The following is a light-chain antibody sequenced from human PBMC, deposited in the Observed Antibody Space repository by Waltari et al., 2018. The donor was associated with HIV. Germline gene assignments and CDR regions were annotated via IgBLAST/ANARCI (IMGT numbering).Light chain of an antibody. J-gene: IGLJ2*01. CDR3: SSYAGSNNLL. CDR1: SRDIGAYNY. CDR2: DVN. Sequence: QSALTQPPSASGSPGQSVTISCTGTSRDIGAYNYVAWYQQHPGRAPKRLLYDVNQRPSGVPRGFSGSKSGNRASLTVSGLQPDDEADYYCSSYAGSNNLLFGGGTKLTVL. V-gene: IGLV2-8*01.